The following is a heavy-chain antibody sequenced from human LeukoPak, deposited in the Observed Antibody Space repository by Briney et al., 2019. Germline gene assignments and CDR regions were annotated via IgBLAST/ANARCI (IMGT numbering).Heavy chain of an antibody. J-gene: IGHJ4*02. CDR3: AKKPYYDFWSGYSPPDY. CDR2: ISGSGGST. Sequence: QPGASLRLSCAASGFTFSSYAMSWVRQAPGKGLEWVSAISGSGGSTYYADPVKGRFTISRDNSKNTLYLQMNSLRAEDTAVYYCAKKPYYDFWSGYSPPDYWGQGTLVTVSS. D-gene: IGHD3-3*01. CDR1: GFTFSSYA. V-gene: IGHV3-23*01.